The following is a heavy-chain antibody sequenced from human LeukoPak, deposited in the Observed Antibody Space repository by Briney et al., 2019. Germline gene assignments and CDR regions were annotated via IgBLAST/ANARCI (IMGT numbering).Heavy chain of an antibody. D-gene: IGHD3-22*01. Sequence: PSETLSLTCTVSGGSISSYYWSWIRQPPGKGLGWIGYIYYSGSTNYNPSLKSRVTISVDTSKNQFSLKLSSVTAADTAVYYCARHVNYYDSSGYYYDYWGQGTLVTVSS. CDR1: GGSISSYY. CDR3: ARHVNYYDSSGYYYDY. J-gene: IGHJ4*02. V-gene: IGHV4-59*08. CDR2: IYYSGST.